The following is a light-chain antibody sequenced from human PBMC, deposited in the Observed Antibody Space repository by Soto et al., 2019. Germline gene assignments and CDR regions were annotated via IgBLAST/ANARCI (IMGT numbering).Light chain of an antibody. Sequence: EIVLTQSPATLSLSPGERATLSCRASQTVSRHFAWYQQKPGQAPRLLISDIFNRATGIPARFSGSGSGTDLNLTISSLEPEDSAVYYFQQRGNWPRITFGQGTKLAIK. CDR2: DIF. J-gene: IGKJ2*01. CDR1: QTVSRH. V-gene: IGKV3-11*01. CDR3: QQRGNWPRIT.